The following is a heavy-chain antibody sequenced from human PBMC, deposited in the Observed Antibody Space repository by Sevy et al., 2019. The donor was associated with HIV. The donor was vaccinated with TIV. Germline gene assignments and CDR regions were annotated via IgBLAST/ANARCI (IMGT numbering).Heavy chain of an antibody. CDR1: GFIFSSYV. Sequence: RGYLRLSCAASGFIFSSYVMTWVRQAPGKGLEWVSTISGSGGYTYYAESVKGRFTISRDNSNNILYLQMNSLRAEDTAVYYCEALTTAGRDYWGQGTPVVVSS. CDR3: EALTTAGRDY. D-gene: IGHD6-13*01. J-gene: IGHJ4*02. CDR2: ISGSGGYT. V-gene: IGHV3-23*01.